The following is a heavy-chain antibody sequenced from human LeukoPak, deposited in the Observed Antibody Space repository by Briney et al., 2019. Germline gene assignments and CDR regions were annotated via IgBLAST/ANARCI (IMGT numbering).Heavy chain of an antibody. CDR3: ARMTTVTTVDY. J-gene: IGHJ4*02. D-gene: IGHD4-17*01. Sequence: KASETLSLTCAVYGGSFSGYYWSWIRQPPGKGLEWIGEINHSGSTNYNPSLKSRVTISVDTSKNQFSLKLSSVTAADTAVYYCARMTTVTTVDYWGQGTLVTVSS. CDR1: GGSFSGYY. CDR2: INHSGST. V-gene: IGHV4-34*01.